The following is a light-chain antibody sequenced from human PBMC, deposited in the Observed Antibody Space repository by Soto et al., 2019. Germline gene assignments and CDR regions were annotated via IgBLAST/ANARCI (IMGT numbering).Light chain of an antibody. Sequence: VLTQSPGPLSLSPGGRATLSCKASHSVGSNLAWYRQEPGQPPRILIYGASTRATGIPARFSGSGSGTEFTLTISSLQSEYFAIYYCQQYQNLWTFGQGTKVDIK. CDR2: GAS. CDR3: QQYQNLWT. CDR1: HSVGSN. V-gene: IGKV3-15*01. J-gene: IGKJ1*01.